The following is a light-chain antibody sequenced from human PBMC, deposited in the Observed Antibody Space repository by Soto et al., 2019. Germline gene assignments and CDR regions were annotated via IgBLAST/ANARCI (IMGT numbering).Light chain of an antibody. CDR1: SSDVGGYNY. V-gene: IGLV2-14*01. CDR3: SSYTTSSTVV. J-gene: IGLJ2*01. CDR2: EVS. Sequence: QSALTQPASVSGSPGQSITISCTGTSSDVGGYNYVSWYQQHPGKAPKLMIYEVSNRPSGVSNRFSGSKSGNTASLTISGPQAEEEADYYCSSYTTSSTVVFGGGTKLTVL.